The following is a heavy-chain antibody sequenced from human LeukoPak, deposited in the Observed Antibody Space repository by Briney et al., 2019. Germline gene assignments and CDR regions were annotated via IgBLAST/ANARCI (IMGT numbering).Heavy chain of an antibody. D-gene: IGHD3-22*01. J-gene: IGHJ4*02. CDR3: ARAPSNSSGYYGFDY. CDR2: INHSGST. Sequence: SETLSLTCAVYGGSFSGYYWSWIRQPPGKGLEWIGEINHSGSTNYNPSLKSRVTISVDTSKNQFSLKLSSLTVADTAGYYCARAPSNSSGYYGFDYWGQGTLVTVSS. CDR1: GGSFSGYY. V-gene: IGHV4-34*01.